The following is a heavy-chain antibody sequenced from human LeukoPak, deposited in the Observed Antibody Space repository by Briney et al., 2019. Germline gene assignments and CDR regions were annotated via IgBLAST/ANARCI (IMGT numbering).Heavy chain of an antibody. CDR2: ISSSSSYI. CDR1: GFTFSSYS. D-gene: IGHD3-10*01. V-gene: IGHV3-21*01. Sequence: GGSLRLSCAASGFTFSSYSMNWVRQAPGKGLEWVSSISSSSSYIYYADSVKGRFTISRDSAKNSLYLQMNILRAEDTGVYYCTREEVRAPLDNWGQGTLVTVSS. CDR3: TREEVRAPLDN. J-gene: IGHJ4*02.